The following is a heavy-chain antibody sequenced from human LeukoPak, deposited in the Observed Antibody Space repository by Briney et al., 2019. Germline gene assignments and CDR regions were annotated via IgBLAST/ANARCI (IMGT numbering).Heavy chain of an antibody. CDR1: GFTFPAYA. V-gene: IGHV3-7*01. D-gene: IGHD4-11*01. J-gene: IGHJ4*02. CDR2: IKQDGSEK. Sequence: PGGSLRLSCAASGFTFPAYAMTWVRQAPGKGLEWVANIKQDGSEKYYVDSVKGRFTISRDNAKNSLYLQMNSLRAEDTAVYYCAKDDPNDYKPWIYWGQGTLVIVSS. CDR3: AKDDPNDYKPWIY.